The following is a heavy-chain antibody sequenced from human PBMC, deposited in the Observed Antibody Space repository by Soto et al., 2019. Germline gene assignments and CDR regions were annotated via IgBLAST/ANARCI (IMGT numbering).Heavy chain of an antibody. J-gene: IGHJ4*02. CDR1: VVTINNNY. V-gene: IGHV3-53*01. CDR2: LYRNGSA. Sequence: GPLRLAGAASVVTINNNYMTWVRQAPGKGLEWVSVLYRNGSAYYSDSVRGRFSISRDNSKNTLYLQMGRLRAEDTAVYFCTSGLVPITYWGQGTLVTVSS. CDR3: TSGLVPITY. D-gene: IGHD1-20*01.